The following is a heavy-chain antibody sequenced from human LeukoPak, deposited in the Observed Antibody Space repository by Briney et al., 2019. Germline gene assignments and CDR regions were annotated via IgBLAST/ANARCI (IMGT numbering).Heavy chain of an antibody. CDR2: INHSGST. J-gene: IGHJ6*03. CDR3: ARARYCSGGSCYPTTTYYYYYYYKDV. D-gene: IGHD2-15*01. CDR1: GGSFSGYY. Sequence: SETLSLTCAVYGGSFSGYYWSWIRQPPGKGLEWIGEINHSGSTNYNPSLKSRVTISVDTSKNQFSLKLSSVTAADTAVYYCARARYCSGGSCYPTTTYYYYYYYKDVWGKGTTVTVSS. V-gene: IGHV4-34*01.